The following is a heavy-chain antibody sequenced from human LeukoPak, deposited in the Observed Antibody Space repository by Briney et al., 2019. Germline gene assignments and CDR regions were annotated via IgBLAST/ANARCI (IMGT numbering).Heavy chain of an antibody. V-gene: IGHV3-7*01. CDR3: ARDTYNYDTSGYGLGY. CDR2: IKQDGSEK. J-gene: IGHJ4*02. Sequence: GGSLRLSCAASGFILKNYWMSWVRQAPGKGLESVANIKQDGSEKYYVGSVKGRFTISRDNAKNSLYLQVSSLRAEDTAVYYCARDTYNYDTSGYGLGYWGQGTLVTVSS. CDR1: GFILKNYW. D-gene: IGHD3-22*01.